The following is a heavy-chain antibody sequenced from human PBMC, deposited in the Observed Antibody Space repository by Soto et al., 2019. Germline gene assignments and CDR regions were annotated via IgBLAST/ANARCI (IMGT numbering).Heavy chain of an antibody. CDR2: IKSKTDGGTT. CDR1: GFTFSNAW. D-gene: IGHD3-22*01. CDR3: TTDPSPAMIVVVTPEPFDY. V-gene: IGHV3-15*01. Sequence: GGSLRLSCAASGFTFSNAWMSWVRQAPGKGLEWVGRIKSKTDGGTTDYAAPVKGRFTISRDDSKNTLYLQMNSLKTEDTAVYYCTTDPSPAMIVVVTPEPFDYGGHGTLVTVS. J-gene: IGHJ4*01.